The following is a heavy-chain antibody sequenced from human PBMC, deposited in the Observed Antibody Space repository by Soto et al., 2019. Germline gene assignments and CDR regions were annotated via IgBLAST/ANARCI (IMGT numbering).Heavy chain of an antibody. CDR2: ISAYNGNT. D-gene: IGHD2-15*01. CDR1: GYTFTSYG. J-gene: IGHJ4*02. CDR3: ASGYCSGGSCYHFDFDD. V-gene: IGHV1-18*01. Sequence: ASVKVSCKASGYTFTSYGISWVRQAPGQGLEWMGWISAYNGNTNYAQKLQGRVTMTTDTSTSTAYMELRSLRSDDTAVYYCASGYCSGGSCYHFDFDDWGQGTLVTVSS.